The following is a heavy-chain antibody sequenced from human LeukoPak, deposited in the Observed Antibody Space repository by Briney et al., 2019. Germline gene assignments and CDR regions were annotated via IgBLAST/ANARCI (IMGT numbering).Heavy chain of an antibody. CDR3: ARGGNRSGWSPYNWFDP. V-gene: IGHV4-4*07. J-gene: IGHJ5*02. D-gene: IGHD6-19*01. CDR2: IYTSGST. CDR1: GGSISSYY. Sequence: PSETLSLTCTVSGGSISSYYWSWIRQPAGKGLEWIGRIYTSGSTNYNPSLKSRVTMSVDTSKNQFSLKLSSVTAADTAVYHCARGGNRSGWSPYNWFDPWGQGTLVTVSS.